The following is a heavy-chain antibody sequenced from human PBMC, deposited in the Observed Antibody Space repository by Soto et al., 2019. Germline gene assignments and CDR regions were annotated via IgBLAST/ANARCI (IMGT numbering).Heavy chain of an antibody. J-gene: IGHJ4*02. CDR3: AREWDLFGVSGFDY. CDR1: GFTFSSYG. CDR2: IWYDGSNK. V-gene: IGHV3-33*01. Sequence: GGSLRLSCAASGFTFSSYGMHWVRQAPGKGLEWVAVIWYDGSNKYYADSVKGRFTISRDNSKNTLYLQMNSLRAEDTAVYYCAREWDLFGVSGFDYWGQGTLVTVSS. D-gene: IGHD1-26*01.